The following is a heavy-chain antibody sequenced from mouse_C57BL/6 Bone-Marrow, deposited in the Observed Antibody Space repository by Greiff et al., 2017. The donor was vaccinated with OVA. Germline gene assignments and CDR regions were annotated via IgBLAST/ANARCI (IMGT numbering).Heavy chain of an antibody. V-gene: IGHV5-17*01. J-gene: IGHJ3*01. Sequence: DVMLVESGGGLVKPGGSLKLSCAASGFTFSDYGMHWVRQAPEKGLEWVAYISSGSSTIYYADTVKGRFTISRDNAKNTLFLQMTSLRSEDTAMYYCARDYYGSSYDFLSYWGQGTLVTVSA. CDR3: ARDYYGSSYDFLSY. D-gene: IGHD1-1*01. CDR1: GFTFSDYG. CDR2: ISSGSSTI.